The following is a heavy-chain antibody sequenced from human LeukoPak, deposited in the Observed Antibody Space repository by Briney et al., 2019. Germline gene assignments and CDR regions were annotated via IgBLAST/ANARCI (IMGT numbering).Heavy chain of an antibody. CDR3: ARDSRRQMPGVLEWLPYDY. CDR2: ISAYNGNT. D-gene: IGHD3-3*01. CDR1: GYTFTSYG. V-gene: IGHV1-18*01. J-gene: IGHJ4*02. Sequence: GASVKVSCKASGYTFTSYGISWVRQAPGQGLEWMGWISAYNGNTSYAQKLQGRVTMTTDTSTSTAYMELRSLRSDDTAVYYCARDSRRQMPGVLEWLPYDYWGQGTLVTVSS.